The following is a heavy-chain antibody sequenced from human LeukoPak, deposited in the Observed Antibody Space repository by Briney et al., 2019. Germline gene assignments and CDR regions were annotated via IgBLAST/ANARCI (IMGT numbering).Heavy chain of an antibody. CDR3: ARDSRIAVAGYYYYYGMDV. Sequence: SETLSLTCTVSGGSIRRYYWSWIRQPPGKGLEWIGYTYYSGSTNYNPSLKSRVTISVDTSKNQFSLKLSSVTAADTAVYYCARDSRIAVAGYYYYYGMDVWGQGTTVTVSS. V-gene: IGHV4-59*01. D-gene: IGHD6-19*01. J-gene: IGHJ6*02. CDR1: GGSIRRYY. CDR2: TYYSGST.